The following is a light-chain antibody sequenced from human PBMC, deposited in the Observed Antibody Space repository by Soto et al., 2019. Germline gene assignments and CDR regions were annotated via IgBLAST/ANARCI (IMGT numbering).Light chain of an antibody. Sequence: DIQMTQSPSSLSASVGDRVTITCRASQDISTHLAWYQQRPGKVPRLLIFGASTLQSGVPSRFIGSGSGTDFTLSISSLQPEDFATYYCQKYNNVPFAFGPVTTVDLK. V-gene: IGKV1-27*01. J-gene: IGKJ3*01. CDR3: QKYNNVPFA. CDR2: GAS. CDR1: QDISTH.